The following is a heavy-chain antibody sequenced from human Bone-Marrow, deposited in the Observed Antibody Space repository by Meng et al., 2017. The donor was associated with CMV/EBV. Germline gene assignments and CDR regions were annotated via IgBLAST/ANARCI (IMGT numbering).Heavy chain of an antibody. D-gene: IGHD5-12*01. J-gene: IGHJ6*02. Sequence: GESLKISCAASGFTYDDFGMTWVRQTPGKGLEWVAGIDWSGGRTGYADSVKGRFTISRDNAKNSLYLQMNSLRAEDTAVYYCARAINYYYGMDVWGQGTTVTVSS. CDR1: GFTYDDFG. CDR2: IDWSGGRT. V-gene: IGHV3-20*04. CDR3: ARAINYYYGMDV.